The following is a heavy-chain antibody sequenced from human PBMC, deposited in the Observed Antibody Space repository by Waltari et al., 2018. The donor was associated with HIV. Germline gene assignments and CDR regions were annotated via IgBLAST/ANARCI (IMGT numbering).Heavy chain of an antibody. CDR1: GFIFRNLG. Sequence: VRLVASGGGVIQPGGSLGPSCAASGFIFRNLGLPWVRRAAGKGRKWLAFILWYGAWRLCEESLKARFAIARYNSRNTLMPQMCGLRTDDTAIYFWSKDFKPRGIDPSFLDNWGQGTLVTVSS. D-gene: IGHD3-10*01. J-gene: IGHJ4*02. V-gene: IGHV3-30*02. CDR2: ILWYGAWR. CDR3: SKDFKPRGIDPSFLDN.